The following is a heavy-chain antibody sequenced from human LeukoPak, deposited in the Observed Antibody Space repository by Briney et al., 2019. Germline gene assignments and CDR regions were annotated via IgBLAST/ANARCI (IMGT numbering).Heavy chain of an antibody. CDR2: IIPIFGTA. J-gene: IGHJ5*02. CDR1: GYTFTGYY. V-gene: IGHV1-69*13. Sequence: SVKVSCKASGYTFTGYYMHWVRQAPGQGLEWMGGIIPIFGTANYAQKFQGRVTITADESTSTAYMELSSLRSEDTAVYYCAYSSSWHPPGNWFDPWGQGTLVTVSS. CDR3: AYSSSWHPPGNWFDP. D-gene: IGHD6-13*01.